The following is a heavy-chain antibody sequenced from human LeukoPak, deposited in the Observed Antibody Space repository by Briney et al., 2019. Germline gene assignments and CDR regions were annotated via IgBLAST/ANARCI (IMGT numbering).Heavy chain of an antibody. CDR2: INGDGRNI. J-gene: IGHJ6*02. D-gene: IGHD3-9*01. CDR3: TRDLMGYDVSTGLHHYYMDV. CDR1: GFTFSSYW. V-gene: IGHV3-74*01. Sequence: HSGGSLRLSCVASGFTFSSYWMHWVRQDPRKGLVWVSRINGDGRNINYADSVRGRFTISRDNAKNTLYLQMNTLRVEDTAVYYCTRDLMGYDVSTGLHHYYMDVWGQGTTVTVFS.